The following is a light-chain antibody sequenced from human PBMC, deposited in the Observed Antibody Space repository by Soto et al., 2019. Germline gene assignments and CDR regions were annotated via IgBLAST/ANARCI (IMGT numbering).Light chain of an antibody. J-gene: IGKJ5*01. Sequence: DIVMTQSPAILSVSPVERATLSCRASQSVTSNLAWYQKKPGQGPRLLIYGASTRATDIPARISGSGSGTDFTLTISRLEPEDFALYYCQQYGGSPITFGLGTRLEIK. V-gene: IGKV3D-15*01. CDR2: GAS. CDR3: QQYGGSPIT. CDR1: QSVTSN.